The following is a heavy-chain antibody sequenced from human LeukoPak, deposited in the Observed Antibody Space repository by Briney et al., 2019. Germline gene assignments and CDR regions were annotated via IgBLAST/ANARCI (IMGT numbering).Heavy chain of an antibody. V-gene: IGHV3-30*02. J-gene: IGHJ4*02. CDR2: IRYDGSNK. Sequence: GGSLRLSCAASGFTFSSYGMHWVRQAPGKGLEWVPFIRYDGSNKYYADSVKGRFTISRDNSKNTLYLQMNSLRAEDTAVYYCATDLGVVVVPAAMDYWGQGTLVTVSS. D-gene: IGHD2-2*01. CDR1: GFTFSSYG. CDR3: ATDLGVVVVPAAMDY.